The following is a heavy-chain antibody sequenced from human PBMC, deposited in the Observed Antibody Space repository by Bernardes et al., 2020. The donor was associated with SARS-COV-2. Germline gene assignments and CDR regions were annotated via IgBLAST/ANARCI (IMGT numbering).Heavy chain of an antibody. CDR2: IRNKANSYTT. V-gene: IGHV3-72*01. Sequence: GGSLRLSCAASGFTFSDHFMDWVRQAPGKGLEWVGRIRNKANSYTTEYAASVNGRFTISRDDSKNSLYLQMNSLKTDDTAVYYCARDIAAAADWGQGTLVTVSS. J-gene: IGHJ4*02. CDR3: ARDIAAAAD. D-gene: IGHD6-25*01. CDR1: GFTFSDHF.